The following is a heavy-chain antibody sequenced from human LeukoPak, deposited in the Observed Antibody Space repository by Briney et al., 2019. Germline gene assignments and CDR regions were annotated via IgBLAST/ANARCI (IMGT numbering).Heavy chain of an antibody. J-gene: IGHJ3*02. V-gene: IGHV3-30*19. CDR1: GFTFSSYG. Sequence: GGSLRLSCAASGFTFSSYGMHWVRQAPGKGLEWVAVISYDGSNKYYADSVKGRFTISRDNSKNTLYLQMNSLRAEDTAVYYCARGIWFGELGDAFDIWGQGTMVTVSS. D-gene: IGHD3-10*01. CDR3: ARGIWFGELGDAFDI. CDR2: ISYDGSNK.